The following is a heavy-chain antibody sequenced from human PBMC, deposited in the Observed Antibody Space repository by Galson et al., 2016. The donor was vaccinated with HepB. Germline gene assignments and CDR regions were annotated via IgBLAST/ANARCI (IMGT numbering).Heavy chain of an antibody. CDR3: AKDEVVVWYCFTS. CDR2: ISGSGGST. D-gene: IGHD3-22*01. V-gene: IGHV3-23*01. CDR1: GFTFSSYA. J-gene: IGHJ4*02. Sequence: SLRLSCAASGFTFSSYAMSWVRQAPGKGLEWVSGISGSGGSTYYADSVKGRFTISRDNSKNTVFLQMNSLRAEDTAVYYCAKDEVVVWYCFTSWGQGDLVTVSS.